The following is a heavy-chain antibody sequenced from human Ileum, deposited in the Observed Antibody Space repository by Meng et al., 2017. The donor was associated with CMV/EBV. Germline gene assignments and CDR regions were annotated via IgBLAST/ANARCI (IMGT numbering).Heavy chain of an antibody. CDR2: TYYMSKWNN. D-gene: IGHD4-11*01. V-gene: IGHV6-1*01. CDR3: ARGQFSALDF. CDR1: GDSVFNKNVA. Sequence: QEQLQQSGPRLVSPSKTLSLTCAISGDSVFNKNVAWNWIRQSPSRGLEWLGRTYYMSKWNNDYAASVESRIIVNLDTFTNQLSLQLNSVTPDDTAVYYCARGQFSALDFWGQGTLVTVPS. J-gene: IGHJ4*02.